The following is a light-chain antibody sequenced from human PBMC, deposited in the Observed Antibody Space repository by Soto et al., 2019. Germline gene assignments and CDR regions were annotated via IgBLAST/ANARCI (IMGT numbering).Light chain of an antibody. J-gene: IGLJ3*02. CDR2: GVS. CDR1: SSDVGGYNY. Sequence: QSALTQPASVSGSPGQSISISGTGTSSDVGGYNYVSWYQQHLGKATILMIYGVSNRPSGVSNRFSGSKSGNTATLTISGLHAEYEAEYYCSSYTSSSTRVFRGGTKLTVL. V-gene: IGLV2-14*01. CDR3: SSYTSSSTRV.